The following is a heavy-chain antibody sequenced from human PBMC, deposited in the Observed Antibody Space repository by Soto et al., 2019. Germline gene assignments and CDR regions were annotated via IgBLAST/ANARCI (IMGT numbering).Heavy chain of an antibody. CDR3: ARVSIPKFWSGYYPTGYYFDY. CDR1: GGSISSYY. J-gene: IGHJ4*02. D-gene: IGHD3-3*01. V-gene: IGHV4-59*01. CDR2: IYYSGST. Sequence: SETLSLTCTVSGGSISSYYWSWIRQPPGKGLEWIGYIYYSGSTNYNPSLKSRVTISVDTSKNQFSLKLSSVTAADTAVYYCARVSIPKFWSGYYPTGYYFDYWGQGTLVTVSS.